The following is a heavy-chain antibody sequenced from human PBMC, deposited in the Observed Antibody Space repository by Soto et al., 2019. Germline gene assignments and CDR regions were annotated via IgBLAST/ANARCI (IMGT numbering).Heavy chain of an antibody. J-gene: IGHJ4*02. D-gene: IGHD2-15*01. V-gene: IGHV4-30-4*01. CDR2: IYYSGST. Sequence: SETLSLTCTVSGGSISSGDYYWSWIRQPPGKGLEWIGYIYYSGSTYYNPSLKSRVTISVDTSKNQFSLKLSSVTAADTAVYYCARLGYCSGGSCPQAFVDYWGQGTLVTVSS. CDR3: ARLGYCSGGSCPQAFVDY. CDR1: GGSISSGDYY.